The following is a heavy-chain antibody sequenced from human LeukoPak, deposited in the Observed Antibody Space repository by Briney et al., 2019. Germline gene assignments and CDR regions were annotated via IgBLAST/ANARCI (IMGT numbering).Heavy chain of an antibody. Sequence: SETLSLTCTVSGGSISSSSYYWGWIRQPPGKGLEWIGSIYYSGSTYYNPSLKSRVTISVDTSKNQFSLKLSSVTAADTAVYYCASLRYGSGSYNYFDYWGQGTLVTVSS. CDR3: ASLRYGSGSYNYFDY. CDR2: IYYSGST. J-gene: IGHJ4*02. V-gene: IGHV4-39*01. CDR1: GGSISSSSYY. D-gene: IGHD3-10*01.